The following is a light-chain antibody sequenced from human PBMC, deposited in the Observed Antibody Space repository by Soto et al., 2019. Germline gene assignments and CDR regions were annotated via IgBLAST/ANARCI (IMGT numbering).Light chain of an antibody. CDR3: QQFNSWPLT. CDR1: QSVSTN. J-gene: IGKJ4*01. V-gene: IGKV3-15*01. Sequence: EIEMTQSPAILSVSPGERASLSCRASQSVSTNLAWYQQKPGQAPRLLIYDASTRATGIPARFSGSGSGTEFTLTISSLQSEDLAVYYCQQFNSWPLTFGGGTKVDIK. CDR2: DAS.